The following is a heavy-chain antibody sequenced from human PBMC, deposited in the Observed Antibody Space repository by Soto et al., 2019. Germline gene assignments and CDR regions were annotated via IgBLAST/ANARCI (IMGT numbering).Heavy chain of an antibody. Sequence: GGSLRLSCAASGFTFSNAWMSWVRQAPGKGLEWVGRIKSKTDGGTTDYAAPVKGRFTISRDDSKNTLYLQMNSLKTEDTAVYYCTTQGVVVPADYFDYWGQGTLVTVSS. J-gene: IGHJ4*02. D-gene: IGHD2-2*01. V-gene: IGHV3-15*01. CDR2: IKSKTDGGTT. CDR3: TTQGVVVPADYFDY. CDR1: GFTFSNAW.